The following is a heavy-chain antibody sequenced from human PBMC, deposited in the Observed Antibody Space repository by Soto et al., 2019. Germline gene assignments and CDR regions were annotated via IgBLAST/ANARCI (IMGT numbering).Heavy chain of an antibody. V-gene: IGHV3-21*01. CDR3: ARNESSNIYGMDV. D-gene: IGHD6-6*01. Sequence: GGSLRLSCAASGFTFSSYSMNWVRQAPGKGLEWVSSISSSSFSINYADSVRGRFSISRDNAQNSLHLQMNNLRAEDTAVYYCARNESSNIYGMDVWGQGTTVTVSS. CDR2: ISSSSFSI. J-gene: IGHJ6*02. CDR1: GFTFSSYS.